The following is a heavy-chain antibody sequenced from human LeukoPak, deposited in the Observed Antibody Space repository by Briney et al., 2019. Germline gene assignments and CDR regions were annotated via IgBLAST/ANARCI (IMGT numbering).Heavy chain of an antibody. CDR1: GGSVSSGSYY. J-gene: IGHJ4*02. V-gene: IGHV4-61*01. D-gene: IGHD2-21*01. CDR2: IYYSGST. Sequence: SETLSLTCTVSGGSVSSGSYYWSWIRQPPGKGLEWIGYIYYSGSTNYNPSLKSRVTISVDTSKNQFSLRLTSVTAADTAVYYCARGTYTGYIVVPDYWGQGTLVTVSS. CDR3: ARGTYTGYIVVPDY.